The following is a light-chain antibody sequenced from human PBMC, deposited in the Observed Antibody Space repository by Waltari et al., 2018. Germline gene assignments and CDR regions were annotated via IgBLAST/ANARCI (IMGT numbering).Light chain of an antibody. CDR1: SSDTRSSDF. V-gene: IGLV2-23*02. Sequence: QSALTQPASVSGSPGQSITISCTGTSSDTRSSDFVSWYQHHPGKAPKLILYEVIKGPSGVSNRFSGSKSGNTASLTISGLQAEDEADYYCYSYAGFSAAYYVFGTGTKVTVL. CDR3: YSYAGFSAAYYV. J-gene: IGLJ1*01. CDR2: EVI.